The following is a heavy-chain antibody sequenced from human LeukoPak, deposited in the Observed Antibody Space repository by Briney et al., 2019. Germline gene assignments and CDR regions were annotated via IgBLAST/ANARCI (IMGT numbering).Heavy chain of an antibody. Sequence: PGGSLRLSCAASGFTFSSYSMNWVRQAPGKGLEWVSSISSSSSYIYYADSVKGRFTISRDNAKNSLYLQMNSLRAEDTAVYYCARVGYDFWSAYFDYWGQGTLVTVSS. J-gene: IGHJ4*02. CDR3: ARVGYDFWSAYFDY. CDR2: ISSSSSYI. D-gene: IGHD3-3*01. CDR1: GFTFSSYS. V-gene: IGHV3-21*01.